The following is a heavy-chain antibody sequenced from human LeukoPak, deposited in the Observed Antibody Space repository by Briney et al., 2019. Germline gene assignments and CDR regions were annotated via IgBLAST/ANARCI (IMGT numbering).Heavy chain of an antibody. CDR3: ATGLGEIPDY. V-gene: IGHV3-30-3*01. CDR2: ISYDGSNK. D-gene: IGHD3-16*01. J-gene: IGHJ4*02. Sequence: GGSLRLSCAASGFTFSSYAMHWGRQAPGKGLEWVAVISYDGSNKYYADSVKGRFTISRDNSKNTLYLQMNSLRAEDTAVYYCATGLGEIPDYWGQGTLVTVSS. CDR1: GFTFSSYA.